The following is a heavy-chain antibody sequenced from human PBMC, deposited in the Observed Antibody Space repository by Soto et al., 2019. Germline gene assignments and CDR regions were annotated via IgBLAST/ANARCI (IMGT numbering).Heavy chain of an antibody. D-gene: IGHD6-19*01. CDR2: ISYDGSNK. J-gene: IGHJ4*02. CDR3: AKDLQRFSSGLWNLEY. Sequence: GGSLRLSCAASGFTFSSYGMHWVRQAPGKGLEWVAVISYDGSNKYYADSVKGRFTISRDNSKNTLYLQMNSLRAEDTAVYYCAKDLQRFSSGLWNLEYWGQGTLDNVSS. V-gene: IGHV3-30*18. CDR1: GFTFSSYG.